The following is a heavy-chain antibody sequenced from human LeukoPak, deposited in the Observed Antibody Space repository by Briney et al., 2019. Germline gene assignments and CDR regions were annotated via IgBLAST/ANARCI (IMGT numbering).Heavy chain of an antibody. V-gene: IGHV3-30*02. J-gene: IGHJ4*02. D-gene: IGHD3-22*01. CDR1: GFTFSSYG. CDR2: IRYDGSNK. CDR3: ANQHYYDSNGYYPLDY. Sequence: GGSLRLSCAASGFTFSSYGMHWVRQAPGKGLEWVAFIRYDGSNKYYADSVKGRFTISRDNSKNTLYLQMNSLRAEDTAVYYCANQHYYDSNGYYPLDYWGQGTLVTVSS.